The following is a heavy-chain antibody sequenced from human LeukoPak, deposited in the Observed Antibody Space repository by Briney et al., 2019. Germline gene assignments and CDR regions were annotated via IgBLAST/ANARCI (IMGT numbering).Heavy chain of an antibody. CDR1: GGSISSGDYY. Sequence: SQTLSLTYTVSGGSISSGDYYWSWIRQPPGKGLEWIGYIYYSGSTYYNPSLKSRVTISVDTSKNQFSLKLSSVTAADTAVYYCARDRLGYCSGGSCQMAWGQGTLVTVSS. CDR2: IYYSGST. D-gene: IGHD2-15*01. V-gene: IGHV4-30-4*01. J-gene: IGHJ5*02. CDR3: ARDRLGYCSGGSCQMA.